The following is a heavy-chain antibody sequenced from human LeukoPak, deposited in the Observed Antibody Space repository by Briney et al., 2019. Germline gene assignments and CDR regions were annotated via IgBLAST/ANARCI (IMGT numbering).Heavy chain of an antibody. CDR3: ARDLYSMVRGDVWWFDP. CDR1: GYTISRYW. J-gene: IGHJ5*02. D-gene: IGHD3-10*01. CDR2: INEDGSST. V-gene: IGHV3-74*01. Sequence: GGSLRLSCAASGYTISRYWMHWVRQGPGKGLVWVSRINEDGSSTSYAESVRGRFTISRDNAKNSLYLQMNSLRAEDTAVYYCARDLYSMVRGDVWWFDPWGQGALVTVSS.